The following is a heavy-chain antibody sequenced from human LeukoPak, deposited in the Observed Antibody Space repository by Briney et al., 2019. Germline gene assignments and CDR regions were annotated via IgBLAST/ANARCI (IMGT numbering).Heavy chain of an antibody. V-gene: IGHV3-64*02. J-gene: IGHJ4*02. CDR2: INTDGRIT. Sequence: PGGSLGLSCVGSGFSFRYFAIHWVRQAPGKGLEYVSVINTDGRITYCADSVKGRFTISRDNSKNTVYLQMGSLRGDDMAVYYCTRDGGSFCDFDYWGQGALVTVSS. CDR3: TRDGGSFCDFDY. CDR1: GFSFRYFA. D-gene: IGHD1-26*01.